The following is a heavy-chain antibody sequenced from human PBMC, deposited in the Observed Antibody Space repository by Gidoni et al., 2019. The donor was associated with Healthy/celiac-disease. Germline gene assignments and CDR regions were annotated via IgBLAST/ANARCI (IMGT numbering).Heavy chain of an antibody. CDR1: GRSFSGYY. CDR2: INHSGST. D-gene: IGHD2-2*01. V-gene: IGHV4-34*01. CDR3: AGALLHWVVVPAANPDP. Sequence: QVQLQQWGAGLLKPSETLSLTCAVYGRSFSGYYWSWIRQPPGKGLEWIGEINHSGSTNYNPSLKSRVTISVDTSKNQFSLKLSSVTAADTAVYYCAGALLHWVVVPAANPDPWGQGTLVTVSS. J-gene: IGHJ5*02.